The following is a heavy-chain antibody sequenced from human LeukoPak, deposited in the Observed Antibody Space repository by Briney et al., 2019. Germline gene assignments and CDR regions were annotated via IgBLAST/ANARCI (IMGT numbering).Heavy chain of an antibody. J-gene: IGHJ4*02. Sequence: GGSLRLSCDPFGFTVRNNYLSWVRQAPGKGLEWVSLIYNDDRTYYADLVKGRFTISRDKSKNTLYLQMNSLRADDTAVYYCAKDLLRWSFDYWGQGTLVTVSS. CDR3: AKDLLRWSFDY. CDR1: GFTVRNNY. V-gene: IGHV3-53*01. CDR2: IYNDDRT. D-gene: IGHD4-23*01.